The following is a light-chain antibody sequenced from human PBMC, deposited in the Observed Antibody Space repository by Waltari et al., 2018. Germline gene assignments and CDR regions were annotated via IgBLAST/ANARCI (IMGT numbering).Light chain of an antibody. V-gene: IGKV1-12*01. CDR2: HSS. J-gene: IGKJ1*01. CDR3: QQGDTSPPT. CDR1: QDISTS. Sequence: EIHMTQSPSSVSASVGDRVARSCRASQDISTSLAWYQQKSGKAPSLLISHSSTLQSGVPSRFSGAGTGTDFTLTINNLHPEDFATYFCQQGDTSPPTFGPGTKVELK.